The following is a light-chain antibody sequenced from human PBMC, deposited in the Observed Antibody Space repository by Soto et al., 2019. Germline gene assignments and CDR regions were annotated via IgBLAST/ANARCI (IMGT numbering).Light chain of an antibody. V-gene: IGKV3-15*01. CDR2: GAS. CDR3: QQYNNWPRT. CDR1: QSVSSN. J-gene: IGKJ1*01. Sequence: EIVMPQSPATLSVSPGERATLSCRASQSVSSNLAWYQQKPGQAPRLLIYGASTRATGIPARFSGSGSGTEFTLTFSSLQSEDFAVYYCQQYNNWPRTFGHGTKVDIK.